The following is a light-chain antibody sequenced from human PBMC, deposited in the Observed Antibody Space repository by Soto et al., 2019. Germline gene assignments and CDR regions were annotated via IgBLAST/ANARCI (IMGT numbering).Light chain of an antibody. CDR1: QGISSY. J-gene: IGKJ5*01. V-gene: IGKV1-33*01. CDR3: QQYDDLPIT. CDR2: GAS. Sequence: IQLTQSPSSLSASVGDRVTITCRASQGISSYLVWYQQKPGKAPKLLIYGASNLHPGVPSRFRGSGSGTEFSFNITSLQPEDVATYYCQQYDDLPITFGQGTRLEIK.